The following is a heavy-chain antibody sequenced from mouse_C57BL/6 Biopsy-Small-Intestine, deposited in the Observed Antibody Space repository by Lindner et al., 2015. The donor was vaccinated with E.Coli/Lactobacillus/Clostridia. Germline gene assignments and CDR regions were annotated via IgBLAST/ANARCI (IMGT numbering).Heavy chain of an antibody. CDR3: TTDSRAY. D-gene: IGHD2-12*01. J-gene: IGHJ3*01. CDR1: GFNIKDDY. CDR2: IDPENGDT. V-gene: IGHV14-4*01. Sequence: VQLQESGADLVRPGASVKLSCTASGFNIKDDYMHWLKQRPEQGLEWIGWIDPENGDTAYASKFQGKATITADTSSNTAYLQLSSLTSEDTAVYYCTTDSRAYWGQGTLVTVSA.